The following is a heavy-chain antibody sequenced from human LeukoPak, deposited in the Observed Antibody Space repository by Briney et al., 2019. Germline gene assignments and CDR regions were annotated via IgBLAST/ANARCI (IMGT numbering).Heavy chain of an antibody. CDR3: ARGISLAP. Sequence: SETLSLTCTVSGGSISSYYWSWIRQPPGKGLEWIGYINYSGSTNYNPSLKSRVTISVDTSKNQFSLKLSSVTAADTAVYYCARGISLAPWGQGTLVTVSS. V-gene: IGHV4-59*08. CDR2: INYSGST. D-gene: IGHD2-15*01. J-gene: IGHJ5*02. CDR1: GGSISSYY.